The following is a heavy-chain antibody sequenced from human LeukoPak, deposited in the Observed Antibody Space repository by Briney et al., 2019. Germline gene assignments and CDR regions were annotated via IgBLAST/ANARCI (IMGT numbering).Heavy chain of an antibody. Sequence: GGSLRLSCAASGFTFSSYAMSWVRQAPGKGLEWVSGISGSGGSTYYADSVKGRFTISRDNSKNTLYLQMNSLRAEDTAVYYCAREQYYYDSSGCVDYWGQGTLVTVSS. J-gene: IGHJ4*02. V-gene: IGHV3-23*01. CDR2: ISGSGGST. CDR3: AREQYYYDSSGCVDY. CDR1: GFTFSSYA. D-gene: IGHD3-22*01.